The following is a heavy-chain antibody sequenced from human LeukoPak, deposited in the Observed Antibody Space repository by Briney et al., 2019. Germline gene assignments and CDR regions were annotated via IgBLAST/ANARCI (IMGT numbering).Heavy chain of an antibody. J-gene: IGHJ4*02. CDR1: GHTLSEMT. D-gene: IGHD2-21*01. CDR2: FDPENGER. Sequence: ASVKVSCKVSGHTLSEMTMHWVRQAPGKGLEWMGGFDPENGERIYARKFRGRVTMTEDTSTDTAYMELSSLRSEDTAVYYCATEVSSIVPDYWGQGTLVTVSS. V-gene: IGHV1-24*01. CDR3: ATEVSSIVPDY.